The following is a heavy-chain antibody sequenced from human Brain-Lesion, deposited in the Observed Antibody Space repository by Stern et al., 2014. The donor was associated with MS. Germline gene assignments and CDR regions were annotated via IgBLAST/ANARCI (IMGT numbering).Heavy chain of an antibody. D-gene: IGHD3-3*01. CDR2: IKEDGTEK. CDR1: GFTFGNYW. CDR3: ARVYNTIYGIVTQRGSGMDV. Sequence: EVQLLESGGGLVQPGGSLTISCTAAGFTFGNYWMTWVRQVPGKGLEWVANIKEDGTEKNYVDSVKGRFTISRDNARNSLYLQMNSLRVEDTALYYCARVYNTIYGIVTQRGSGMDVWGQGTTVIVSS. J-gene: IGHJ6*02. V-gene: IGHV3-7*01.